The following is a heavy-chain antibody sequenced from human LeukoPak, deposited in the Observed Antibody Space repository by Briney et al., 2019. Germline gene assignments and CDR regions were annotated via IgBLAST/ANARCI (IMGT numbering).Heavy chain of an antibody. CDR3: ARDYHDILTGSGPIDY. Sequence: GRSLRLSCAASGFTFSSYAMHWVRQAPGKGLEWVAVISYDGSNKYYADSVKGRFTISRDNSKNTLYLQMNSQRAEDTAVYYCARDYHDILTGSGPIDYWGQGTLVTVSS. D-gene: IGHD3-9*01. V-gene: IGHV3-30*04. CDR2: ISYDGSNK. CDR1: GFTFSSYA. J-gene: IGHJ4*02.